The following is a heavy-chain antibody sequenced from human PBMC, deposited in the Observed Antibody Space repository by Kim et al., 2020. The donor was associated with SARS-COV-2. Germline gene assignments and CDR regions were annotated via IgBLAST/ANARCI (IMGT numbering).Heavy chain of an antibody. CDR2: INPNSGGT. CDR1: GYTLSAYY. J-gene: IGHJ5*02. D-gene: IGHD1-1*01. CDR3: ARATGYSWFDP. Sequence: ASVKVSCKASGYTLSAYYMHWVRQAPGQGLEWMGRINPNSGGTNYAQRFQGRVTMTRDTSISTAYMELSRMTSDDTAVYYCARATGYSWFDPWGQGTLVTVSS. V-gene: IGHV1-2*06.